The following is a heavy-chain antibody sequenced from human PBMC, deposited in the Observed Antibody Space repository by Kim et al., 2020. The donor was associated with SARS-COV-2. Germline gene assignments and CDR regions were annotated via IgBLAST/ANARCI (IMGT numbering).Heavy chain of an antibody. D-gene: IGHD3-16*01. J-gene: IGHJ6*02. CDR2: ISGSGGST. Sequence: GGSLRLSCAASGFTFSSYAMSWVRQAPGKGLEWVSAISGSGGSTYYADSVKGRFTISRDNSKNTLYLQMNSLRAEDTAVYYCAKDLYTGLGDSSLYYYYGMDVWGQGTTVTVSS. CDR3: AKDLYTGLGDSSLYYYYGMDV. CDR1: GFTFSSYA. V-gene: IGHV3-23*01.